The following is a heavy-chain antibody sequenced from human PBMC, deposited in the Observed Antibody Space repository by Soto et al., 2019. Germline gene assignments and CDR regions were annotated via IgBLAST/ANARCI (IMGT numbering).Heavy chain of an antibody. D-gene: IGHD2-15*01. CDR2: IYYSGST. CDR1: GGSISSSSYY. J-gene: IGHJ6*02. Sequence: PSETLSLTCTVSGGSISSSSYYWGWIRQPPGKGLEWIGSIYYSGSTYYNPSLKSRVTISVDTSKNQFSLKLSSVTAADTAVYYCAREAVAERFGMDVWGQGTTVTVSS. CDR3: AREAVAERFGMDV. V-gene: IGHV4-39*01.